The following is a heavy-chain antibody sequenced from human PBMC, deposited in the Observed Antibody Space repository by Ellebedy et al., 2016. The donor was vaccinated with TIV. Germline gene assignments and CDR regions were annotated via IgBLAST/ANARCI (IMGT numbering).Heavy chain of an antibody. CDR2: IYYSGST. CDR3: SRRQSGYDYFDY. D-gene: IGHD5-12*01. Sequence: MPSETLSLTCTVSGGSISSGGYYWSWIRQHPGKGLEWIGYIYYSGSTYYNPSLKSLVTISVDTSKNQFSLKLSSVTAADTAVYYCSRRQSGYDYFDYWGQGTLVTVSS. CDR1: GGSISSGGYY. V-gene: IGHV4-31*01. J-gene: IGHJ4*02.